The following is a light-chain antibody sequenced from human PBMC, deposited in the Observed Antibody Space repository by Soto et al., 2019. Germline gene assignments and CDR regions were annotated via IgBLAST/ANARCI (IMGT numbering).Light chain of an antibody. CDR3: QQRFIWPLVT. V-gene: IGKV3-11*01. CDR1: QSVSSY. CDR2: DAS. Sequence: EIMLTQSPATLSLSPGERATLSCRASQSVSSYLAWYQQKAGQAPRLLIYDASNRATGIPARFSGSGSGTDFTLTISSLEPEDFAVYYCQQRFIWPLVTFGGGTKVEIK. J-gene: IGKJ4*01.